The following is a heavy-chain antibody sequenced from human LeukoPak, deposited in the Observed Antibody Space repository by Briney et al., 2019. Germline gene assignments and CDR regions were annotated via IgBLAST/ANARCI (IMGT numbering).Heavy chain of an antibody. CDR2: ISSSSSYI. V-gene: IGHV3-21*01. CDR3: ARVGVRYSSSATFDY. Sequence: GGSLRLSCAASGFTFSRYSMNWVRQAPGKGVEWVSSISSSSSYIYYADSVKGRFTISIDNAKNSLYLQMNSLRAEVTAVYYCARVGVRYSSSATFDYWGQGTLVTVSS. CDR1: GFTFSRYS. D-gene: IGHD6-6*01. J-gene: IGHJ4*02.